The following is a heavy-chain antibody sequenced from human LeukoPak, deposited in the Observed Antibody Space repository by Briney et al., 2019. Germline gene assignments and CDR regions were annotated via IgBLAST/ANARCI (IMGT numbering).Heavy chain of an antibody. CDR2: ISSSSNYI. CDR3: AKGTLASCSGATCYDFDS. J-gene: IGHJ4*02. V-gene: IGHV3-21*04. D-gene: IGHD2-2*01. Sequence: PGGSLRLSCAASGFTFSSYSMNWVRQAPGKGLEWVSSISSSSNYIYYIDSVKGRFTISRDNAKNSLYLQMNSLRAEDTALYFCAKGTLASCSGATCYDFDSWGQGTLVTVSS. CDR1: GFTFSSYS.